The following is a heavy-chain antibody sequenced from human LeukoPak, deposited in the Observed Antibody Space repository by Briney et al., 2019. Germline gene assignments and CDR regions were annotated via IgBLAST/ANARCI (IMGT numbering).Heavy chain of an antibody. Sequence: PSGTPSLTCALSGGSLCSSNRWPWVRQPPGKGLEWIEVIYLRGSTNYNPSLKNQVTISVDKSKNLFSLRLSSVTAADTDVYYWARVDGSGRGPEIAGKFDPWGQGTLVTVSS. J-gene: IGHJ5*02. CDR3: ARVDGSGRGPEIAGKFDP. V-gene: IGHV4-4*02. CDR1: GGSLCSSNR. D-gene: IGHD3-10*01. CDR2: IYLRGST.